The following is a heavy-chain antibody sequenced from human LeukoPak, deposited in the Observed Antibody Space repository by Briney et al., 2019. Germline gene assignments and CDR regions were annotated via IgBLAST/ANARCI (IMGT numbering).Heavy chain of an antibody. V-gene: IGHV4-59*12. CDR2: IYYSGST. D-gene: IGHD4-17*01. CDR1: GGSISSYY. J-gene: IGHJ4*02. CDR3: ARGAITTVTDS. Sequence: SETLSLTCTVSGGSISSYYWSWIRQPPGKGLEWIGYIYYSGSTNYNPSLKSRVTISVDESKTQLSLRLESVTAADTAVYYCARGAITTVTDSWGPGTLVTVSS.